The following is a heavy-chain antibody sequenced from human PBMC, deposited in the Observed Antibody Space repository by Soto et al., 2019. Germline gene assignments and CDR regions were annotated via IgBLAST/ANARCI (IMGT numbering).Heavy chain of an antibody. CDR2: IIPIFGTA. CDR3: ARDQLVVTRLTKYDYYGMDV. D-gene: IGHD3-22*01. V-gene: IGHV1-69*13. Sequence: SVKVSCKASGGTFSSYAISWVRQAPGQGLEWMGGIIPIFGTANYAQKFQGRVTITADESTSTAYMELSSLRSEDTAVYYCARDQLVVTRLTKYDYYGMDVWGQGTTVTVSS. CDR1: GGTFSSYA. J-gene: IGHJ6*02.